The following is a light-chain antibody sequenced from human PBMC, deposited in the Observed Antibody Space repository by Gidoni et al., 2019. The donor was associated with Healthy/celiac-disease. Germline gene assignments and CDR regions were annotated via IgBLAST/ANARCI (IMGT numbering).Light chain of an antibody. V-gene: IGKV1-39*01. CDR2: AAS. Sequence: DIQMTQSPSSLSASVGDRVTITCRASQSISSYLNWYQQKPGKAPKLLIYAASSLQSGVPSRFSGSGSGTDVTLTISSLQPEDSATHYCQQSYSTPLFTFGPGTKVDIK. CDR3: QQSYSTPLFT. J-gene: IGKJ3*01. CDR1: QSISSY.